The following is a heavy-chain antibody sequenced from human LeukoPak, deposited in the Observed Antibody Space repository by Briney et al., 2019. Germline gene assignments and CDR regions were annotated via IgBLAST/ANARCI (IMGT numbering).Heavy chain of an antibody. D-gene: IGHD3-16*02. CDR2: IYDSRST. J-gene: IGHJ4*02. V-gene: IGHV4-59*12. CDR3: ARRTFGGVIAY. Sequence: SETLSLTCTVSGGSISSYYWSWIRQHPGKGLEWIGYIYDSRSTNYNPSLKSRVTISVDTSKNQFSLRLSSVTAADTAVYYCARRTFGGVIAYWGQGTLVTVSS. CDR1: GGSISSYY.